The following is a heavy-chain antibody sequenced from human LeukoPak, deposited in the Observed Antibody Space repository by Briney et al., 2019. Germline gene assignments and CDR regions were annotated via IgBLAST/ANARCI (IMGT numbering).Heavy chain of an antibody. CDR3: ARGGDLSDYYYYYMDV. CDR1: GYTFTSYY. CDR2: INPSGGST. V-gene: IGHV1-46*01. Sequence: ASVKVSCKASGYTFTSYYMHWVRQAPGQGLEWMGIINPSGGSTSYAQKFQGRVTMTRDMSTSTVYMELSSLRSEDTAVYYCARGGDLSDYYYYYMDVWGKGTTVTVSS. D-gene: IGHD2/OR15-2a*01. J-gene: IGHJ6*03.